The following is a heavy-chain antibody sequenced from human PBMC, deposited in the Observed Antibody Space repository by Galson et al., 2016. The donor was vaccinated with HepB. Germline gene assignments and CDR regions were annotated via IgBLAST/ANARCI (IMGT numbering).Heavy chain of an antibody. V-gene: IGHV1-2*02. J-gene: IGHJ4*02. D-gene: IGHD7-27*01. CDR2: IYPGDGRT. CDR1: GYTFSDHY. CDR3: ARDHTWGPDF. Sequence: SVKVSCTASGYTFSDHYLHWLRQAPGQGLEWVGWIYPGDGRTHYAHTFQGRFTVTADLSANIMYMDLSGLRFDDTAVYYCARDHTWGPDFWGQGRLVPVSS.